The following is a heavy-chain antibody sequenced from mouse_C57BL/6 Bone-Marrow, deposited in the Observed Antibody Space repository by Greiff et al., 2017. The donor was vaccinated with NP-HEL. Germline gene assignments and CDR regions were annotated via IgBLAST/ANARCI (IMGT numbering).Heavy chain of an antibody. J-gene: IGHJ4*01. CDR2: INPNNGGT. CDR3: AREDYAMDY. Sequence: EVKLMESGPELVKPGASVKISCKASGYTFTDYYMNWVKQSHGKSLEWIGDINPNNGGTSYNQKFKGKATLTVDKSSSTAYMELRSLTSEDSAVYYCAREDYAMDYWGQGTSVTVSS. V-gene: IGHV1-26*01. CDR1: GYTFTDYY.